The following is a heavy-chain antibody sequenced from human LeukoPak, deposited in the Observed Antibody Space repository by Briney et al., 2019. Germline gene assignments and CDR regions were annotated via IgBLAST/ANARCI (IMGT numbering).Heavy chain of an antibody. CDR1: GFTISSYW. D-gene: IGHD1-26*01. J-gene: IGHJ3*02. CDR2: IKQDGSEK. V-gene: IGHV3-7*01. CDR3: ARADKRIVGATRHDAFDI. Sequence: GGSLRLSCAASGFTISSYWMSWVRQAPGKGLEWVANIKQDGSEKYYVDSVKGRFTISRDNAKNSLYLQMNSLRAEDTAVYYCARADKRIVGATRHDAFDIWGQGTMVTVSS.